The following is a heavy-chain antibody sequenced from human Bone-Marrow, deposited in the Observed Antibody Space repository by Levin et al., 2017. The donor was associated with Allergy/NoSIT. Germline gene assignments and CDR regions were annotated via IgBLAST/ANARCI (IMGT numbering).Heavy chain of an antibody. CDR2: ISWNSGSI. J-gene: IGHJ4*02. Sequence: GGSLRLSCAASGFTFDDSAMHWVRQPPGKGLEWVSGISWNSGSIYYADSVKGRFTISRDIARNSLYLQMNSLRTEDTALYYCAKGPGMAAIKGFIDYWGQGTLVTVSS. CDR3: AKGPGMAAIKGFIDY. V-gene: IGHV3-9*01. D-gene: IGHD5-12*01. CDR1: GFTFDDSA.